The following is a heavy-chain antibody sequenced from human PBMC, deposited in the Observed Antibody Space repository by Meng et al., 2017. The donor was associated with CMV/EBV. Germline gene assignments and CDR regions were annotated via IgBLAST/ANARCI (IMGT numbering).Heavy chain of an antibody. Sequence: SETLSLTCAVYGGSFSGYYWYWIRQPPGKGLEWIGEINNSGSTNYNTYLKSRVTISVDTSKNQFSLKLSAVTAADTAVYYCARALRFLEWLPDYWGQGTLVTVSS. V-gene: IGHV4-34*01. CDR3: ARALRFLEWLPDY. CDR1: GGSFSGYY. J-gene: IGHJ4*02. CDR2: INNSGST. D-gene: IGHD3-3*01.